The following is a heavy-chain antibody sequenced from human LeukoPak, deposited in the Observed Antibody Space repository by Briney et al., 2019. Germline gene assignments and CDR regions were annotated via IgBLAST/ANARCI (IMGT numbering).Heavy chain of an antibody. D-gene: IGHD3-10*01. CDR1: GGSISSGSYY. CDR2: IYTSGST. J-gene: IGHJ3*02. CDR3: ARDWELYAFDI. Sequence: SETPSLTCTVSGGSISSGSYYWSWIRQPAGKGLEWIGRIYTSGSTNYNPSLKSRVTISVDTSKNQFSLKLSSVTAADTAVYYCARDWELYAFDIWGQGTMVTVSS. V-gene: IGHV4-61*02.